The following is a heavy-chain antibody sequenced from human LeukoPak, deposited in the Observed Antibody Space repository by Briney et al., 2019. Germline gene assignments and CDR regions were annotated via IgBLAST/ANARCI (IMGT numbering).Heavy chain of an antibody. CDR2: IYYSGST. CDR3: ARVGKYCGGDCYSVKY. Sequence: SQTLSLTCTVSSGSISSGDYYWSWIRQPPGKGLEWIGYIYYSGSTYYNPSLKSRVTISVDTSKNQFSLNLRSVTAADTALYYCARVGKYCGGDCYSVKYWGQGTLVTVSS. J-gene: IGHJ4*02. D-gene: IGHD2-21*01. V-gene: IGHV4-30-4*08. CDR1: SGSISSGDYY.